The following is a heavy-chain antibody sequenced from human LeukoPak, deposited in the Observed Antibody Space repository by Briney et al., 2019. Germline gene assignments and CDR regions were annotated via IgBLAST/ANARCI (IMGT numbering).Heavy chain of an antibody. CDR2: IYYSGST. V-gene: IGHV4-59*01. CDR1: GGSISSYY. Sequence: SETLSLTCTVSGGSISSYYWSWIRQPPGKGLEWIGYIYYSGSTNYNPSLKSRVTISVDTSKNQFSLKLSSVTAADTAVYYCARAEDYYDSSGYYYYYYYLDVWSKGTTVTVSS. CDR3: ARAEDYYDSSGYYYYYYYLDV. J-gene: IGHJ6*03. D-gene: IGHD3-22*01.